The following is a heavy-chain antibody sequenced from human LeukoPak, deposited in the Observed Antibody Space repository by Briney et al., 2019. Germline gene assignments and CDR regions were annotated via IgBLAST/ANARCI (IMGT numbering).Heavy chain of an antibody. Sequence: GGSLRLSCAASGFTFRSYWMSWVRQAPGKGLEWVANIKQDGSEKNYVDSVKGRFTISRDNAKNSLYLQTNSLRAEDTAVYYCASGATLISVWGQGTTVTVSS. CDR2: IKQDGSEK. J-gene: IGHJ6*02. D-gene: IGHD1-26*01. CDR1: GFTFRSYW. CDR3: ASGATLISV. V-gene: IGHV3-7*01.